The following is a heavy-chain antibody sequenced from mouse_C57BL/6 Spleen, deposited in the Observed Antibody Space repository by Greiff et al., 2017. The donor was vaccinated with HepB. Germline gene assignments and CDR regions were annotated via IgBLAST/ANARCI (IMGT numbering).Heavy chain of an antibody. J-gene: IGHJ3*01. CDR3: ASGGNYQAWFAY. CDR1: GYAFTNYL. V-gene: IGHV1-54*01. Sequence: QVQLQQSGAELVRPGTSVKVSCKASGYAFTNYLIEWVKQRPGQGLEWIGVINPGSGGTNYNEQFKGKATLTADKSSSTAYMQISSLTSEDSAVYFCASGGNYQAWFAYWGQGTLVTVSA. D-gene: IGHD2-1*01. CDR2: INPGSGGT.